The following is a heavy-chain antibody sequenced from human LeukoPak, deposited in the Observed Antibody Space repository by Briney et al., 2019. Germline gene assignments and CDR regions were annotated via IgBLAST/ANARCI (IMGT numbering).Heavy chain of an antibody. Sequence: GGSLRLSCAASGFTFSSYGMHWVRQAPGKGLEWVAVIWYDGSNKYYADSVKGRFTISRDNSKNTLYLQMNSLRAEDTAVYYCARGPVVVTADWFDPWGQGTLVTVSS. D-gene: IGHD2-21*02. CDR2: IWYDGSNK. CDR1: GFTFSSYG. V-gene: IGHV3-33*01. CDR3: ARGPVVVTADWFDP. J-gene: IGHJ5*02.